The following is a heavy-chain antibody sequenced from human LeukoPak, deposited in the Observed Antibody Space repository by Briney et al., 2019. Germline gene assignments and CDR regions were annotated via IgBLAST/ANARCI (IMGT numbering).Heavy chain of an antibody. D-gene: IGHD3-9*01. CDR2: ISYDGSNK. Sequence: GGSLRLSCAASGFTLSSYGMHWVRQAPGKGLEWVAVISYDGSNKYYADSVKGRFTISRDNSKNTLYLQMNSLRAEDPAVYDCAKGDFDWLFDYWGQGTLVTVSS. V-gene: IGHV3-30*18. CDR1: GFTLSSYG. CDR3: AKGDFDWLFDY. J-gene: IGHJ4*02.